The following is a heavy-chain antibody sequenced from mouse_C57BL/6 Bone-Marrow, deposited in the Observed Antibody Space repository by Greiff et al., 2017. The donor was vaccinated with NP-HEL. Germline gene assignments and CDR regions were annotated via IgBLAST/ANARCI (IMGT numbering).Heavy chain of an antibody. CDR2: INPSSGYT. CDR3: ARSLWPRYFDV. Sequence: QVQLKKSGAELAKPGASVKLSCKASGYTFTSYWMHWVKQRPGQGLEWIGYINPSSGYTKYNQKFKDKATLTADKSSSTAYMQLSSLTYEDSAVYYCARSLWPRYFDVWGTGTTVTVSS. D-gene: IGHD1-1*01. V-gene: IGHV1-7*01. J-gene: IGHJ1*03. CDR1: GYTFTSYW.